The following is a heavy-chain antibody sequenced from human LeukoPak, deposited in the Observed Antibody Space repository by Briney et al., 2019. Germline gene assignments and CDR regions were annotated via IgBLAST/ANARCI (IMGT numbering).Heavy chain of an antibody. Sequence: PGGSLRLSCAASGFTVSSNYMSWVRQAPGKGLEWVSVIYSGGSTYYADSVKGRSTISRHNSKNTLYLQMNSLRAEDTAVYYCASKSGYSYGLGGLDYWGQGTLVTVSS. CDR2: IYSGGST. CDR1: GFTVSSNY. J-gene: IGHJ4*02. D-gene: IGHD5-18*01. V-gene: IGHV3-53*04. CDR3: ASKSGYSYGLGGLDY.